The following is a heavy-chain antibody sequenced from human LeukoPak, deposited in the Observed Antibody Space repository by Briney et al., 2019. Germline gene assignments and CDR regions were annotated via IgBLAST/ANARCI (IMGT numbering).Heavy chain of an antibody. CDR3: ARDSGHSYYYYMDV. CDR2: IYYSGST. J-gene: IGHJ6*03. D-gene: IGHD5-12*01. CDR1: GGFISSHY. V-gene: IGHV4-59*11. Sequence: SETLSLTCTVSGGFISSHYWSWIRQPPGKGLEWIGYIYYSGSTNYNPSLKSRVTISVDTSKNQFSLKLSSVTAADTAVYYCARDSGHSYYYYMDVWGKGTTVTVSS.